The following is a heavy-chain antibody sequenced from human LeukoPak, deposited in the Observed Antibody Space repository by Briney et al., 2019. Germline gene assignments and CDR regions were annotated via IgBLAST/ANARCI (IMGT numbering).Heavy chain of an antibody. Sequence: GGSLRLSCATSGFPFSAYDMHWVRQAPGKGLEWVSAFGSAGDTYYPDAVKGRFTISRDYGKNSLYLQMNSLRPGDTAVYFCVRGALPGDNWYFDLWGRGTLVTVSS. CDR1: GFPFSAYD. CDR2: FGSAGDT. CDR3: VRGALPGDNWYFDL. J-gene: IGHJ2*01. D-gene: IGHD5-24*01. V-gene: IGHV3-13*01.